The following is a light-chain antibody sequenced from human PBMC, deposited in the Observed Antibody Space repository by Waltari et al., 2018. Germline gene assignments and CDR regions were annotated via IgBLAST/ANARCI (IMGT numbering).Light chain of an antibody. Sequence: EIVMTQSPATLSVSPGERATLYCRASQSIGDNLAWYQQKPGRAPRLLIFSASKRIPGIPDRFRGSGSGTEFTLTISSLQSEDFAVYYCQQCHDWPPYTFGQGTKLEI. J-gene: IGKJ2*01. CDR3: QQCHDWPPYT. CDR1: QSIGDN. CDR2: SAS. V-gene: IGKV3-15*01.